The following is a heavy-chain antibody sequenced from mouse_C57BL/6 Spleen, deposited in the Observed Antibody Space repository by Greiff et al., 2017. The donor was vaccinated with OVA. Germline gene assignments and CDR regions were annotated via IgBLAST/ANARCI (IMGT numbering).Heavy chain of an antibody. V-gene: IGHV2-5*01. D-gene: IGHD1-1*01. CDR2: IWRGGST. J-gene: IGHJ1*03. CDR1: GFSLTSYG. Sequence: QVQLQQSGPGLVQPSQSLSITCTVSGFSLTSYGVHWVRQSPGKGLEWLGVIWRGGSTDYNAAFMSRLSITKDNSKSQVFFKMNSLQADDTAIYYCAKNYDTTVPYWYFDVWGTGTTVTVSS. CDR3: AKNYDTTVPYWYFDV.